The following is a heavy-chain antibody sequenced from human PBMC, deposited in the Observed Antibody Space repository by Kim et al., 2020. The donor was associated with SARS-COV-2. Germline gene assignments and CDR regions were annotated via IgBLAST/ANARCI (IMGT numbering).Heavy chain of an antibody. CDR3: ARDRSYGDYPGYFDY. V-gene: IGHV1-18*01. CDR1: GYTFTSYG. Sequence: ASVKVSCKASGYTFTSYGISWVRQAPGQGLEWMGWISAYNGNTNYAQKLQGRVTMTTDTSTSTAYMELRSLRSDDTAVYYCARDRSYGDYPGYFDYWGQGTLVTVSS. CDR2: ISAYNGNT. J-gene: IGHJ4*02. D-gene: IGHD4-17*01.